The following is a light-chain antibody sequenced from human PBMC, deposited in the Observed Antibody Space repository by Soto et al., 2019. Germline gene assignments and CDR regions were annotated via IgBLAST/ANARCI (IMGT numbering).Light chain of an antibody. V-gene: IGLV2-14*01. CDR2: GVT. CDR1: SSDVGGYNY. J-gene: IGLJ2*01. Sequence: QLVLTQPASVSGSPGQSITISCTGSSSDVGGYNYVSWYQQSPGKAPKLMIYGVTNRPSGVSDRFSGSKSGNTASLTISGLQAEDEADYYCSSYTSSSTSVVFGGGTKLTVL. CDR3: SSYTSSSTSVV.